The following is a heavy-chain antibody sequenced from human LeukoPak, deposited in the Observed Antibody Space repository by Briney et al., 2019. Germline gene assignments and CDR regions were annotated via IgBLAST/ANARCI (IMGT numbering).Heavy chain of an antibody. CDR3: ARVSSSGSYFDY. Sequence: PGGSLRLSCAASGFTFSSYSMNWVRQAPGKGLEWVSSISSSSSYIYYADSVKGRFTISRDNAKNSLYLQMNSLRAEDTAVYYCARVSSSGSYFDYWGQRTLVTVSS. J-gene: IGHJ4*02. D-gene: IGHD3-22*01. CDR2: ISSSSSYI. V-gene: IGHV3-21*01. CDR1: GFTFSSYS.